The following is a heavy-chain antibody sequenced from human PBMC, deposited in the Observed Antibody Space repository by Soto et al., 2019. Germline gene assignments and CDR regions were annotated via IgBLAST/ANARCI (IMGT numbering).Heavy chain of an antibody. D-gene: IGHD4-17*01. CDR2: IYYSGSP. J-gene: IGHJ4*02. CDR1: GGSISSGNYY. V-gene: IGHV4-31*03. Sequence: PSETLSLTCTVSGGSISSGNYYWSWIRQHPGKGLEWIGYIYYSGSPYYNPSLKSRVTISVDTSKNQFSLKLSSVTAADTAVDYCARDSATVTTSTFDYWGQGTLVTVSS. CDR3: ARDSATVTTSTFDY.